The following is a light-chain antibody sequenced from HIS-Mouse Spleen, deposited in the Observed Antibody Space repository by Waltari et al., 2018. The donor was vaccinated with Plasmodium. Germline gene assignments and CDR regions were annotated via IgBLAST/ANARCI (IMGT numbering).Light chain of an antibody. V-gene: IGLV3-19*01. Sequence: GQTVRITCQGDSLRSYYASWYQQKPGQAPVLVIYGKNNRPSGIPDRFSGSSSGNTASLTITGAQAEDEADYYCNSRDSSGNHPVFGGGTKLTVL. CDR3: NSRDSSGNHPV. CDR1: SLRSYY. CDR2: GKN. J-gene: IGLJ2*01.